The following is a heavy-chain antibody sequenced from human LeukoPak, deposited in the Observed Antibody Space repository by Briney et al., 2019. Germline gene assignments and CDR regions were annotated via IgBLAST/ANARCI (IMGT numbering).Heavy chain of an antibody. Sequence: SETLSLTCTVSGDSISSYYWSWIRQPAGKGLEWIGRIYSSGSTNYNPSLESRVTMPVDTSTNQFSLKLSSVTAADTAVYYCARDLSFWGKGTTVTVSS. CDR2: IYSSGST. J-gene: IGHJ6*04. CDR1: GDSISSYY. CDR3: ARDLSF. V-gene: IGHV4-4*07.